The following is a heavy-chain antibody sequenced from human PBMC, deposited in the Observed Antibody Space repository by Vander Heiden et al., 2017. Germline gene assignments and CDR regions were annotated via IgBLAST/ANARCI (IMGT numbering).Heavy chain of an antibody. CDR1: GFIFSSYA. J-gene: IGHJ4*02. V-gene: IGHV3-23*01. D-gene: IGHD3-10*01. CDR3: ARVRGSYYFDY. CDR2: ISGASDNT. Sequence: EVQLLESGGGLEQPGGSVSLSWVASGFIFSSYAMTWVRQAPGKGLEWVSAISGASDNTYFADSVQGRFTISRDNSRNTLYLQMHSLRAEDTAVYYCARVRGSYYFDYWGQGTLVTVSS.